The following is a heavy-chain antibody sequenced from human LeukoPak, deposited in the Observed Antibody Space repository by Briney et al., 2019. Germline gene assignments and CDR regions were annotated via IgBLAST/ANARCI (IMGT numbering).Heavy chain of an antibody. J-gene: IGHJ4*02. CDR2: INHSGST. Sequence: SETLSLTCAVYGGSFSGCYWSWIRQPPGKGLEWIGEINHSGSTNYNPSLKSRLIISVDTSKNQFSLRLTSVTAADTAVYYCARGKGRDGNNWLFDYWGQGTLVTVSS. V-gene: IGHV4-34*01. D-gene: IGHD5-24*01. CDR1: GGSFSGCY. CDR3: ARGKGRDGNNWLFDY.